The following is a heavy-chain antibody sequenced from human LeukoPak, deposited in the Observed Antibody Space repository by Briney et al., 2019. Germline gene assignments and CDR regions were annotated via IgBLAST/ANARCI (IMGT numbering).Heavy chain of an antibody. J-gene: IGHJ4*02. D-gene: IGHD2-15*01. V-gene: IGHV3-23*01. CDR2: ISGSGGST. Sequence: GGSLRLSCAASGFTFSSYAMSWVRQAPGKGLEWVSAISGSGGSTYYADSVKGRFAISRDNSKSTLYLQMNSLRAEDTAVYYCAKARVVAAIYNYWGQGTLVTVSS. CDR1: GFTFSSYA. CDR3: AKARVVAAIYNY.